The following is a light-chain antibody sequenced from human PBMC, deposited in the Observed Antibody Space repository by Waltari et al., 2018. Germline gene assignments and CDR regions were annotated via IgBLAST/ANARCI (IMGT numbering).Light chain of an antibody. V-gene: IGLV2-8*01. J-gene: IGLJ2*01. CDR3: SSYAGNNILI. CDR1: GSDVVGHDD. Sequence: QSALTQPPSASGSPGQSVTISCPGTGSDVVGHDDVSWYQQHPGKVPKLLILEVTKRPSGVPDRFSGSKSGNTASLTVSGLQVEDEADYYCSSYAGNNILIFGGGTKLTVL. CDR2: EVT.